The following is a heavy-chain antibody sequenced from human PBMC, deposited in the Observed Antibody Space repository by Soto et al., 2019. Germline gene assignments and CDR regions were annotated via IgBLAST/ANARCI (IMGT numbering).Heavy chain of an antibody. CDR2: ISGSGANT. CDR3: AKRQSGNFGPFDS. J-gene: IGHJ4*02. Sequence: EVQLLESGGGLIQPGGSLRLSCAASGFSISRAAMSWVRQAPGKGLEWGSGISGSGANTNYADSVKGRFAISIDNSKNTLYLQMSSLRAEDTAVYYCAKRQSGNFGPFDSWGQGTLVTVSS. CDR1: GFSISRAA. V-gene: IGHV3-23*01. D-gene: IGHD2-21*02.